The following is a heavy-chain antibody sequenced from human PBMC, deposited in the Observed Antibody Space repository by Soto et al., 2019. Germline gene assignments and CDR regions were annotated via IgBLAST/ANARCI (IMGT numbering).Heavy chain of an antibody. CDR3: ATGGELGSLDY. CDR1: GFTFSGRW. V-gene: IGHV3-74*01. Sequence: EVQLVESGGGLVQPGGSLKLSCVASGFTFSGRWMHWVRQSPGKGLVWVSHIISDGSRTSYVDSVKGRFSISRDNAENTVSLQMNRLRGEDTAFYYCATGGELGSLDYWGQGILVTVSS. J-gene: IGHJ4*02. D-gene: IGHD3-16*01. CDR2: IISDGSRT.